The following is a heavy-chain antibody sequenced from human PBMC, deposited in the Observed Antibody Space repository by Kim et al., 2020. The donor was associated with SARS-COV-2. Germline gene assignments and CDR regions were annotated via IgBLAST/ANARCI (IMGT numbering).Heavy chain of an antibody. D-gene: IGHD2-21*02. Sequence: SVKVSCKASGGTFSSYAISWVRQAPGQGLEWMGGIIPIFGTANYAQKFQGRVTITADESTSTAYMELSSLRSEDTAVYYCARLGSYCGGDCYSGWFDPWGQGTLVTVSS. CDR3: ARLGSYCGGDCYSGWFDP. CDR2: IIPIFGTA. J-gene: IGHJ5*02. V-gene: IGHV1-69*13. CDR1: GGTFSSYA.